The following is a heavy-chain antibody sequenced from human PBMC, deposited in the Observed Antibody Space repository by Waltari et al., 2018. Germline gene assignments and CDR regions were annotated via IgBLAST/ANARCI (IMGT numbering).Heavy chain of an antibody. D-gene: IGHD6-19*01. V-gene: IGHV1-3*01. CDR2: INAGNGNT. CDR1: GYTFTSYA. CDR3: ARDGSSGWGVRYYYYGMDV. Sequence: QVQLVQSGAEVQKPGASVKVSCKASGYTFTSYALHWVRQAPGQRLEWMGWINAGNGNTKYSQKFQGRVTITRDTSASTAYMELSSLRSEDTAVYYCARDGSSGWGVRYYYYGMDVWGQGTTVTVSS. J-gene: IGHJ6*02.